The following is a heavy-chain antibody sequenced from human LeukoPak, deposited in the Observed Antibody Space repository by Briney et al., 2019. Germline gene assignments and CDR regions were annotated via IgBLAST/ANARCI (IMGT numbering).Heavy chain of an antibody. CDR2: IDHRGSS. D-gene: IGHD6-6*01. CDR3: ATRSSTLAAARCFDD. V-gene: IGHV4-34*01. CDR1: GESFSAYF. Sequence: SSETLSLTCAVHGESFSAYFWSWIRQVPGKGLEWIGEIDHRGSSNYNPPLKSRATISVDTSKNHSSLGLTSVTAADTAVYYCATRSSTLAAARCFDDWGQGTVVTVSS. J-gene: IGHJ4*03.